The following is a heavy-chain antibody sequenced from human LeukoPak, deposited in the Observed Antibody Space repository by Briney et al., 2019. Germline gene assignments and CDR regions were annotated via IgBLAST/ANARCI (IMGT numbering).Heavy chain of an antibody. Sequence: ASVKVSCKASGYTFTSYYMHWVRQAPGQGLEWMGIINPSGGSTSYAQKFQGRVTMTRDTSTSTVYMELSSLRSEDTAVYYCARRLGYCGGDCQLFDPWGQGTLVTVSS. D-gene: IGHD2-21*02. CDR1: GYTFTSYY. J-gene: IGHJ5*02. CDR2: INPSGGST. CDR3: ARRLGYCGGDCQLFDP. V-gene: IGHV1-46*01.